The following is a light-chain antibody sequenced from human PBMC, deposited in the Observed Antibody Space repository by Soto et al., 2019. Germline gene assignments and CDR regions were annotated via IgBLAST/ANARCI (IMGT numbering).Light chain of an antibody. CDR1: SSDVGYFNY. V-gene: IGLV2-14*03. J-gene: IGLJ1*01. CDR2: DVS. Sequence: QPVLTQPASVSGSPGQSSSISCTGTSSDVGYFNYVSWYQQHPGKAPKLMIYDVSNRPSGISNRFSGSKSGNTASLTISGLQAEDEADYYCSSYTSSSILYVFGTGTKVTVL. CDR3: SSYTSSSILYV.